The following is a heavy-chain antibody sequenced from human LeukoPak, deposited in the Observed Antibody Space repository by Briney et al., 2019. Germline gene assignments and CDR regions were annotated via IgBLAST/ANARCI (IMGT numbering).Heavy chain of an antibody. CDR2: INPNSGGT. D-gene: IGHD6-13*01. Sequence: ASVKVSCKASGYTFTGYYMHLVRQAPGQGLEWMGWINPNSGGTNYAQKFQGRVTMTRDTSISTAYMELSRLRSDDTAVYYCARSIAAAVTDAFDIWGQGTMVTVSS. CDR3: ARSIAAAVTDAFDI. V-gene: IGHV1-2*02. J-gene: IGHJ3*02. CDR1: GYTFTGYY.